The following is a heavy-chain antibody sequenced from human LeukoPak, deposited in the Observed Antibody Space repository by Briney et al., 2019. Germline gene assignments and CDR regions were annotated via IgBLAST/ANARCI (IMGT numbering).Heavy chain of an antibody. Sequence: SGPTLVKHSGTLTLTCGVSGGSISSTNWWTWVRQPPGEGLEWIGEVHLIGRTNYNPSLKSRVTISVDLSEKHISLKLTSVTAADTAVYYCAREGGPYRPLDYPGQRTLVTVSS. CDR2: VHLIGRT. CDR1: GGSISSTNW. J-gene: IGHJ4*02. CDR3: AREGGPYRPLDY. V-gene: IGHV4-4*02.